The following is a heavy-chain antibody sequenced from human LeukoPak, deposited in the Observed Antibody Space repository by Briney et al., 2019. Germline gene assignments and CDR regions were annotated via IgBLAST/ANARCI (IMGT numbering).Heavy chain of an antibody. CDR1: GGSITSHNYY. V-gene: IGHV4-39*07. D-gene: IGHD6-13*01. CDR3: ASQQQLVLLDWFDP. CDR2: IYHSGGA. J-gene: IGHJ5*02. Sequence: SETLSLTCTVSGGSITSHNYYWGWVRQPPGRGLEWIASIYHSGGAYYNPSLKSRVTISIDTSKNQFSLKLRSVTAADTAVYYCASQQQLVLLDWFDPWGQGTLVTVSS.